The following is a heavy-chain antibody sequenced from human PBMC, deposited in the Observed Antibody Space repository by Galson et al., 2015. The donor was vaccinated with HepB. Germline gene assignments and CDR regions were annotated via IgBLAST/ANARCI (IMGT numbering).Heavy chain of an antibody. V-gene: IGHV3-30-3*01. J-gene: IGHJ4*02. CDR2: ISPDGIIT. D-gene: IGHD2-15*01. CDR1: GFTFSREN. CDR3: ARDFRWNFDY. Sequence: SLRLSCAASGFTFSRENMHWVRQTPGKGLEWLAIISPDGIITFYPESLKGRFIISRDNSKNTLYLQMNSLRPEDTAVYYCARDFRWNFDYWGQGISVTVSS.